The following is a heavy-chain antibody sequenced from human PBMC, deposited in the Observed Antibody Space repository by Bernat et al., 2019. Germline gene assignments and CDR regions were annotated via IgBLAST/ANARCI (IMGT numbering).Heavy chain of an antibody. CDR2: ILYDGSNK. J-gene: IGHJ1*01. V-gene: IGHV3-30*01. CDR1: GFTFSGYA. D-gene: IGHD2-15*01. Sequence: QVHLVESGGGVVQAGGSLRLSCAASGFTFSGYAMHWVRQAPGKGLEWVAVILYDGSNKYYADSLKGRFTISRDNSKNTLYLQMNSLRAEDTAVYYCARELVVGVAEYFQDWGQGTLVTVSS. CDR3: ARELVVGVAEYFQD.